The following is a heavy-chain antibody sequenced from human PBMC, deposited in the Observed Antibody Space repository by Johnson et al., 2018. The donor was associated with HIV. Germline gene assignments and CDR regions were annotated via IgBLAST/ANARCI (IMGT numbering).Heavy chain of an antibody. V-gene: IGHV3-15*01. CDR3: TTDPLLLGYWYHSSP. D-gene: IGHD3-22*01. CDR2: IKGNTDGGTP. CDR1: GFIFSDAW. J-gene: IGHJ3*01. Sequence: MLLVESGGGLVKPGGSLRLSCAVSGFIFSDAWMTWVRKAPGKGLEWVGGIKGNTDGGTPDYAEPVKGRFSISRDDSKNTVYLQMNSLKTEDTAVYFCTTDPLLLGYWYHSSPWGQGTMVTVSS.